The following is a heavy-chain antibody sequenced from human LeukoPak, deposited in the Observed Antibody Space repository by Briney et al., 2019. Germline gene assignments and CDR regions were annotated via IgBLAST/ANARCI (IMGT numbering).Heavy chain of an antibody. CDR3: VRGTYYDILTDYFPSDYYYGMDV. Sequence: GGSLRLSCSASGFTFKNYIMYWVRQAPGKRLEYVSTISSNGGGTYYADSVKGRFTISRDNSKNTLFLHMSSLRPEDTAVYYCVRGTYYDILTDYFPSDYYYGMDVWGQGTTVIVYS. J-gene: IGHJ6*02. CDR2: ISSNGGGT. D-gene: IGHD3-9*01. V-gene: IGHV3-64D*06. CDR1: GFTFKNYI.